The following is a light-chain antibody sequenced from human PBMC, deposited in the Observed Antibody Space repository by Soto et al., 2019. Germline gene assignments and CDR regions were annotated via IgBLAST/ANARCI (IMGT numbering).Light chain of an antibody. CDR2: GAS. J-gene: IGKJ2*01. CDR1: QSVSTTY. V-gene: IGKV3-20*01. CDR3: QQYVSSLYT. Sequence: EIVLTQSPGTLSLSPGERATLSCRASQSVSTTYLAWYQQKPGQAPRLLIYGASSRATGITDRCSGSGSGTDFTLTISRLEPEDFAVYYCQQYVSSLYTFGQGTMLEIK.